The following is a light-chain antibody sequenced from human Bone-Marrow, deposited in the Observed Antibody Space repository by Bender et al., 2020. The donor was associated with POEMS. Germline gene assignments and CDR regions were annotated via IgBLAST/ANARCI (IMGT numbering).Light chain of an antibody. CDR1: VLPKQY. V-gene: IGLV3-25*03. CDR2: KDR. CDR3: QSADKAGICV. Sequence: YELTQSPSVSVSPGQTARITCSADVLPKQYAYWYRQKPGQAPVLLIFKDRERPSGIPERFSGSSSGTTATLTISGVQAEDEADYYCQSADKAGICVFGGGTKVAVL. J-gene: IGLJ2*01.